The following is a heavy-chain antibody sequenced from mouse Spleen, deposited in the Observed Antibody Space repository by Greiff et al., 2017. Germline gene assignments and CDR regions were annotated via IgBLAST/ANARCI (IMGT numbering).Heavy chain of an antibody. D-gene: IGHD1-2*01. CDR3: ARKRLYAMDY. CDR1: GFTFSDYG. CDR2: ISSGSSTI. V-gene: IGHV5-17*01. J-gene: IGHJ4*01. Sequence: EVMLVESGGGLVKPGGSLKLSCAASGFTFSDYGMHWVRQAPEKGLEWVAYISSGSSTIYYADTVKGRFTISRDNAKNTLFLQMTSLRSEDTAMYYCARKRLYAMDYWGQGTSVTVSS.